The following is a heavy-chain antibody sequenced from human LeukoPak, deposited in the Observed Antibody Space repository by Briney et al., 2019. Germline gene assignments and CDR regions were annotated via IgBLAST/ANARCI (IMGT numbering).Heavy chain of an antibody. D-gene: IGHD3-10*01. CDR3: ARRRAMVRGGNWFDP. CDR1: GGSTSSYY. J-gene: IGHJ5*02. CDR2: IYYSGST. Sequence: SETLSLTCTVSGGSTSSYYWSWIRQPPGKGLEWIGYIYYSGSTNYNPSLKSRVTISVDTSKNQFSLKLSSVTAADTAVYYCARRRAMVRGGNWFDPWGQGTLVTVSS. V-gene: IGHV4-59*12.